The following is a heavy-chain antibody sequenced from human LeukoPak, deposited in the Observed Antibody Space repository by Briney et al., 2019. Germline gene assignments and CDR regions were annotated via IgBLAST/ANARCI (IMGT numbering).Heavy chain of an antibody. J-gene: IGHJ3*02. CDR3: ASGKDPRNCSGGSCYFPGAFDI. Sequence: SETLSLTCTVSGGSISSHYWSWIRQPPGKGLEWIGYIYYSGSTNYNPSLKSRVTISVDTSKNQFSLKLSSVTAADTAVYYCASGKDPRNCSGGSCYFPGAFDIWGQGTMVIVSS. CDR2: IYYSGST. D-gene: IGHD2-15*01. V-gene: IGHV4-59*11. CDR1: GGSISSHY.